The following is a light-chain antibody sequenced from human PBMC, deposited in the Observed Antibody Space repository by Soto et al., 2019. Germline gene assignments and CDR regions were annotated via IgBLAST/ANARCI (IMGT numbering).Light chain of an antibody. CDR1: QSVRSDY. V-gene: IGKV3-20*01. CDR2: GVS. J-gene: IGKJ4*01. CDR3: QQYGNSPLT. Sequence: VLTQSPDTLSLSTSQRATLSCRASQSVRSDYFAWYQQKPGQAPRVIIFGVSTRATGVPDRFSGSGSGTDFTLTISRLEAEDFALYYCQQYGNSPLTFGGGTKV.